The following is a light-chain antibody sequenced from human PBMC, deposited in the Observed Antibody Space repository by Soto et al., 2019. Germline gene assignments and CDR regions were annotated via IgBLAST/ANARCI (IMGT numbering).Light chain of an antibody. J-gene: IGKJ1*01. CDR3: QQYSNWPGT. Sequence: EIVMTQSPATLSVSPGERATLSCRASQSVSSNLAGYQQKPGQAPRLLIYGASTRATGIPAGFSGSGSGTEFTLTISSLQSEDFAVYYCQQYSNWPGTFGQGTKVDIK. V-gene: IGKV3-15*01. CDR1: QSVSSN. CDR2: GAS.